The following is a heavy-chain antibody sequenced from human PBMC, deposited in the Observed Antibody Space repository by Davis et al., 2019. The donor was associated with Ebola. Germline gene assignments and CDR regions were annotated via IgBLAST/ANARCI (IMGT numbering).Heavy chain of an antibody. CDR3: ARVHPTYYYDSSGYYSLFYFDY. CDR1: GGSFSGYH. Sequence: SETLSLTCAVHGGSFSGYHWSWIRQPPGKGLEWIGEINHSGSTNYNPSLKSRVTISVDTSKNQFSLKLSSVTAAVTAVYYCARVHPTYYYDSSGYYSLFYFDYWGQGTLVTVSS. CDR2: INHSGST. V-gene: IGHV4-34*01. D-gene: IGHD3-22*01. J-gene: IGHJ4*02.